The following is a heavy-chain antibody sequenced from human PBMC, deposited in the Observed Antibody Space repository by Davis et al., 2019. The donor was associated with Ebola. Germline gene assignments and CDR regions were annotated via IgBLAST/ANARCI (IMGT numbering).Heavy chain of an antibody. V-gene: IGHV3-30*03. Sequence: GESLKISCAASGFTFRNFGMNWVRQAPGKGLEWVAFLSFDGAYSYYSDSVKGRFYISRDNSRNTLDLQMNSLRVDDTAVYFCARDGPNYDVDYWGQGTLVTVSA. D-gene: IGHD3-22*01. J-gene: IGHJ4*02. CDR3: ARDGPNYDVDY. CDR2: LSFDGAYS. CDR1: GFTFRNFG.